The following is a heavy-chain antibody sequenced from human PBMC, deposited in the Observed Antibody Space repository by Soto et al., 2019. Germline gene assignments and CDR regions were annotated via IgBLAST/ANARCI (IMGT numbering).Heavy chain of an antibody. Sequence: QVPLVQSGAEVKKPGASVKVSCKASGYNFHSFVIHWMRQAPGQRFEWMGWVNTGSGNTKYSQNFQGRVTITSERPANTVYMELSSLRSEDTAVYYCARSFAYCAANCDSPHHLLQYWGQGTLVAVSS. CDR2: VNTGSGNT. V-gene: IGHV1-3*04. CDR3: ARSFAYCAANCDSPHHLLQY. CDR1: GYNFHSFV. J-gene: IGHJ4*02. D-gene: IGHD2-21*01.